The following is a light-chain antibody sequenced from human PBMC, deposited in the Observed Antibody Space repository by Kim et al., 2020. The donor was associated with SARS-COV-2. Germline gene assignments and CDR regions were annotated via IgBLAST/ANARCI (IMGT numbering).Light chain of an antibody. J-gene: IGKJ2*01. CDR1: QSVSSSY. Sequence: PRERATLSCRASQSVSSSYLAWEQQKPRQAPRLLIYGASSRATGIPDRFSGSGSGTDFTLTISRLEPEDFAVYSWQQYGSSPYTFGQGTKLEI. CDR3: QQYGSSPYT. V-gene: IGKV3-20*01. CDR2: GAS.